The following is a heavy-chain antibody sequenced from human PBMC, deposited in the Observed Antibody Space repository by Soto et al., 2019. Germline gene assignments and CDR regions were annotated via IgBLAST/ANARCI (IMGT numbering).Heavy chain of an antibody. J-gene: IGHJ5*02. CDR1: GGSISSHY. D-gene: IGHD6-19*01. Sequence: SETLSLTCTVSGGSISSHYWTWIRQPPGKGLEWIGYIYYSGNTNYNPSLKSRVTISVDTSKNQFSLKLSLRSDDTAVYYCARVDGLRSSGWYVDPWGQGTLVTVSS. CDR2: IYYSGNT. CDR3: ARVDGLRSSGWYVDP. V-gene: IGHV4-59*11.